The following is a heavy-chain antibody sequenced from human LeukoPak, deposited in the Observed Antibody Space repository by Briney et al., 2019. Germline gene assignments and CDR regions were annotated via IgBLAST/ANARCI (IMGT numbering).Heavy chain of an antibody. Sequence: PGRSLRLSCTASGFTFGDYAMSWFRQAPGKGLEWVGRIKSKTDGGTTDYAAPVKGRFTISRDDSKNTLYLQMNSLKTGDTAVYYCTTHYGDYYFDYWGQGTLVTVSS. CDR1: GFTFGDYA. CDR3: TTHYGDYYFDY. J-gene: IGHJ4*02. D-gene: IGHD4-17*01. CDR2: IKSKTDGGTT. V-gene: IGHV3-15*01.